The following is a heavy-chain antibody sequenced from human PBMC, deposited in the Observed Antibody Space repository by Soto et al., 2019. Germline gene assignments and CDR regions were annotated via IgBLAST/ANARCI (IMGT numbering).Heavy chain of an antibody. CDR1: GFAFSNQG. V-gene: IGHV3-30*18. D-gene: IGHD3-3*01. CDR3: GKVESGQPEAFYS. J-gene: IGHJ4*02. CDR2: ISHDGKNI. Sequence: QEQLVESGGGVVQPGRSLRLSCAASGFAFSNQGMHWVRRAPGKGLEWVALISHDGKNIYYADSVKGRFAVSRDNSKNILFLQLSSLRLNDTAVYYCGKVESGQPEAFYSWGLGTMITVSS.